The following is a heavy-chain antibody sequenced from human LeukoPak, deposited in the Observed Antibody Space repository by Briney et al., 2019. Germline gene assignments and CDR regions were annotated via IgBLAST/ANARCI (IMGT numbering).Heavy chain of an antibody. CDR3: ASGSMIVRYFDL. Sequence: PSETLSLTCTVSGGSTSSSSYYWGWIRQPPGKGLEWIGSIYYSGSTYYNPSLKSRVTISVDTSKNQFSLKLSSVTAADTAVYYCASGSMIVRYFDLWGRGTLVTVSS. J-gene: IGHJ2*01. CDR2: IYYSGST. V-gene: IGHV4-39*07. D-gene: IGHD3-22*01. CDR1: GGSTSSSSYY.